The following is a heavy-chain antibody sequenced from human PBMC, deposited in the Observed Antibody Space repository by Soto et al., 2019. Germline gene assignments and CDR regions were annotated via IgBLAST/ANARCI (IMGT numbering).Heavy chain of an antibody. D-gene: IGHD2-21*01. V-gene: IGHV4-30-4*01. CDR2: IYYLRNT. CDR1: GASISSGDYY. Sequence: PSETLSLTCTVSGASISSGDYYCGLSRRPPAKGLQLIGYIYYLRNTYSNPFLNSRATISLATTAKHFSLSLNTVSAAATAIYFCVRGAGVVVNARLNSWGHVTLVTVSS. CDR3: VRGAGVVVNARLNS. J-gene: IGHJ5*01.